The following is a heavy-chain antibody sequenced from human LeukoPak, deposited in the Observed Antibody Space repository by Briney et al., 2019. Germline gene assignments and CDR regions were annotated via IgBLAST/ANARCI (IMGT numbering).Heavy chain of an antibody. CDR3: ARDYGGSPRQH. CDR1: GFTFSSYG. J-gene: IGHJ1*01. V-gene: IGHV3-33*01. Sequence: GGSLRLSCAASGFTFSSYGMHWVRQAPGKGLEWVAVIWYDGSNKYYADSVKGRFTISRDNSKNTLYLQMNSLRAEDTAVYYCARDYGGSPRQHWGRGTLVTVSS. D-gene: IGHD4-23*01. CDR2: IWYDGSNK.